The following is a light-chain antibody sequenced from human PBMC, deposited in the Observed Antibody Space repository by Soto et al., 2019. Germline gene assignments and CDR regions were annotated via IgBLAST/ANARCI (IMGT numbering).Light chain of an antibody. V-gene: IGKV4-1*01. CDR2: WAS. J-gene: IGKJ1*01. CDR1: QTGLYRSNNKNY. CDR3: QLYYNTPRT. Sequence: DIVMTQSPDSLTVSLGERATINCQSSQTGLYRSNNKNYLAWYQHKPGQPPKLLIYWASTREFGVPDRFSGSGSATDFTLTISSLQAEDVAVYYCQLYYNTPRTFGQGTKVEI.